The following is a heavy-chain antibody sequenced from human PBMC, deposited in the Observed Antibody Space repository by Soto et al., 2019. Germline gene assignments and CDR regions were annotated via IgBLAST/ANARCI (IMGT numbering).Heavy chain of an antibody. J-gene: IGHJ1*01. CDR3: AGGSGLYIHK. Sequence: EVQLVESGGGLVQPGGSLRLSCAASGFTFSSYWMNWVRQAPGKGLEWVANIKQDGCTKYYVDYVKGRFTISRDNAKNSLYLQMNSLRREDTAVYYGAGGSGLYIHKWGQGTLVTVSS. CDR1: GFTFSSYW. D-gene: IGHD6-19*01. V-gene: IGHV3-7*01. CDR2: IKQDGCTK.